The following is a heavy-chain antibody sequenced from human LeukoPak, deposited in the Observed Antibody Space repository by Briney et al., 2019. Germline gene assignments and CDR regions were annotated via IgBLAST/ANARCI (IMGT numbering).Heavy chain of an antibody. Sequence: GGSLRLSCAASEFSVGSNYMTWVRQAPGKGLEWVSLIYSGGSTYYADSVKGRFTISRDNSKNTLYLQVNSLRAEDTAMYYCAKDDDWGRYKHWGQGTLVTVSS. CDR2: IYSGGST. CDR1: EFSVGSNY. CDR3: AKDDDWGRYKH. V-gene: IGHV3-66*01. D-gene: IGHD3-16*01. J-gene: IGHJ1*01.